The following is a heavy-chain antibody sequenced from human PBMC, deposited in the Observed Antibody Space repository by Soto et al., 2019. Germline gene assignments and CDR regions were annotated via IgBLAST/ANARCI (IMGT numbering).Heavy chain of an antibody. J-gene: IGHJ3*02. Sequence: QVQLQQGGAGLLKPSETLSLTCAVYGGFVSSGSYSWSWIRHPPGKGLEWIGGMSHSGGTHFNASRKSRVTIAVDTSKNQFSLKMSSVTDADTALYYCARVERGTATTVVDAFDIWGPGTMVTVSS. CDR2: MSHSGGT. D-gene: IGHD1-1*01. V-gene: IGHV4-34*01. CDR1: GGFVSSGSYS. CDR3: ARVERGTATTVVDAFDI.